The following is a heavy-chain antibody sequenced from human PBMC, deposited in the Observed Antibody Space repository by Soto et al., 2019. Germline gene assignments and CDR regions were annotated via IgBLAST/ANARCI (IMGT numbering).Heavy chain of an antibody. D-gene: IGHD3-16*02. CDR1: GGSISSYY. CDR2: IYYSGST. J-gene: IGHJ6*03. V-gene: IGHV4-59*01. Sequence: QVQLQESGPGLVKPSETLSLTCTDSGGSISSYYWSWIRQPPGKGLEWIGYIYYSGSTNYNPSLKSRVTISVDTSKNQFSLKLSSVTAADTAVYYCARSLRQYYYYYYMDVWGKGTTVTVSS. CDR3: ARSLRQYYYYYYMDV.